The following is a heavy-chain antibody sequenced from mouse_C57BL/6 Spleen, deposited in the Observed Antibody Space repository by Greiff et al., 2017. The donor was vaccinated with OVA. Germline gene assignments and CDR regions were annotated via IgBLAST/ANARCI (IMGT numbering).Heavy chain of an antibody. V-gene: IGHV3-6*01. CDR3: ARGAGVFDY. Sequence: ESGPGLVKPSQSLSLTCSVTGYSITSGYYWNWIRQFPGNKLEWMGYISYDGSNNYNPSLKNRISITRDTSKNQFFLKLNSMTTEDTATYYCARGAGVFDYWGQGTTLTVSS. D-gene: IGHD3-3*01. J-gene: IGHJ2*01. CDR2: ISYDGSN. CDR1: GYSITSGYY.